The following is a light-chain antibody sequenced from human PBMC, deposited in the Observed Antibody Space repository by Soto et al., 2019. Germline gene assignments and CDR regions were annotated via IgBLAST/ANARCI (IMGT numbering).Light chain of an antibody. Sequence: EVVLTQSPVTLSLSPGERATLSCRASQSVSSPYLAWYQQKPGQPPRLLIYGASSRATDIPARFIGSGSGTEFTLTIARLAPEDFALYYCQQYGSSPFTFGPGTNVYI. CDR1: QSVSSPY. V-gene: IGKV3-20*01. J-gene: IGKJ3*01. CDR3: QQYGSSPFT. CDR2: GAS.